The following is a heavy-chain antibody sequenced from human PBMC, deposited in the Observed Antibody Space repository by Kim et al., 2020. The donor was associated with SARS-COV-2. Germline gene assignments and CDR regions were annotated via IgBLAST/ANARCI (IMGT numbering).Heavy chain of an antibody. J-gene: IGHJ4*02. V-gene: IGHV1-18*01. D-gene: IGHD5-18*01. Sequence: QKFQGRVTMTTDTSTSTAYMELRSLRSDDTAVYYCARVEYGYGYPYYFDYWGQGTLVTVSS. CDR3: ARVEYGYGYPYYFDY.